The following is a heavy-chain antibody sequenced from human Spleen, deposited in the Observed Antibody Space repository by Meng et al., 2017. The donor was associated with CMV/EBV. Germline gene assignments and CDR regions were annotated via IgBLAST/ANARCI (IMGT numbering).Heavy chain of an antibody. J-gene: IGHJ4*02. CDR1: GGSISNNISY. CDR3: ARTDGQYFDF. D-gene: IGHD2-8*01. CDR2: IYYDGST. Sequence: GSLRLSCTVSGGSISNNISYWGWIRQPPGKGLEWIGNIYYDGSTYYNSSLKSRLTISVDTSNNQLSLKLTSVTAADTAVYYCARTDGQYFDFWGQGTLVTDSS. V-gene: IGHV4-39*01.